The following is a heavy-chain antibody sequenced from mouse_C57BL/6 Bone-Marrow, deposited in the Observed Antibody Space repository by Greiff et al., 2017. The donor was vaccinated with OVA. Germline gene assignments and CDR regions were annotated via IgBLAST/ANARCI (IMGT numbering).Heavy chain of an antibody. J-gene: IGHJ2*01. CDR1: GFNIKTTY. CDR2: IDPANGNT. CDR3: AYYSNYDY. Sequence: EVQLQESVAELVRPGASVKLSCTASGFNIKTTYMHWVKQRPEQGLEWIGRIDPANGNTKYAPKFQGKATITADTSSNTAYLQLSSLTSEDTAIYYCAYYSNYDYWGQGTTLTVSS. D-gene: IGHD2-5*01. V-gene: IGHV14-3*01.